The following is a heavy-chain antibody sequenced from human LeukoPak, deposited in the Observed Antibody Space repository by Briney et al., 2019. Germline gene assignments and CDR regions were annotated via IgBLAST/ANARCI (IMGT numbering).Heavy chain of an antibody. D-gene: IGHD3-22*01. CDR3: AKDSKGYYDSSGFDY. CDR1: GFTFSSSA. CDR2: ISNNGGYT. J-gene: IGHJ4*02. V-gene: IGHV3-23*01. Sequence: GGSLRLSCAASGFTFSSSAMSWVRQAPGKGLEWVSAISNNGGYTYYADSVQGRFTISRDNSKSTLCLQMNSLRAEDTAVYYCAKDSKGYYDSSGFDYWGQGTLVTVSS.